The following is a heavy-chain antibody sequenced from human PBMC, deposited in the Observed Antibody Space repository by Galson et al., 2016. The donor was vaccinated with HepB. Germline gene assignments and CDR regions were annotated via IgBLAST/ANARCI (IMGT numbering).Heavy chain of an antibody. V-gene: IGHV4-38-2*01. Sequence: SETLSLTCDVSSYSLSSGYYWGWIRQRPGKGLEWIGTIYYNGRTYYSPSPKSRVTISLDTSKNQFSLKVTSVTAADTAVYYCARATYTFYFDSWGQGTLVAVSA. CDR1: SYSLSSGYY. CDR2: IYYNGRT. CDR3: ARATYTFYFDS. D-gene: IGHD5-24*01. J-gene: IGHJ4*02.